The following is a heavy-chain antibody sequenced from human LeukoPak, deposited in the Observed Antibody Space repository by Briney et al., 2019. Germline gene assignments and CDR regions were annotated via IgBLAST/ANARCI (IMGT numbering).Heavy chain of an antibody. J-gene: IGHJ5*02. V-gene: IGHV2-5*02. CDR1: GFSLSTGGVG. Sequence: SGPTLVNPTQTLTLTCTFSGFSLSTGGVGVGWIRQPPGKALQWLALIYWDDEKYYSPSLKSRLSISRDTSRNQVVLTMTNMDPLDTATYFCAHSYCFGSRSYYNVWFAPWGLGTLVTVSS. CDR3: AHSYCFGSRSYYNVWFAP. D-gene: IGHD3-10*01. CDR2: IYWDDEK.